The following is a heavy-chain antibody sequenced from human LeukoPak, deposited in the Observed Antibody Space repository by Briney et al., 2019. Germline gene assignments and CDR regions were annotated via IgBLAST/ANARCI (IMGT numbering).Heavy chain of an antibody. CDR1: GESFSGYY. CDR3: ARSTSGLYFWADT. CDR2: INYNGNT. D-gene: IGHD1-26*01. J-gene: IGHJ4*02. Sequence: SETLSLTCAVYGESFSGYYWGWIRQPPGKGLEWIGSINYNGNTYYNPSLKSRVTISADTSKDQFSLKLTSVTAADTAVYYCARSTSGLYFWADTWSQGSRVTVSS. V-gene: IGHV4-34*01.